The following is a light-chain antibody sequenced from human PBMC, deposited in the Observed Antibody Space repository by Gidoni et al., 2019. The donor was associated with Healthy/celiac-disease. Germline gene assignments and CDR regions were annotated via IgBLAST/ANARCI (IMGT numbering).Light chain of an antibody. CDR2: DAS. V-gene: IGKV1-13*02. CDR3: QQVNSYAS. CDR1: QGISSA. J-gene: IGKJ5*01. Sequence: AIQLTQSPSSLSASVGDRVTITCRASQGISSALAWYQQKPGKAPKLRIYDASSVESGVTSRCSGSGSGTDFTLTISSLQPEDFATYYCQQVNSYASFGQGTRLEIK.